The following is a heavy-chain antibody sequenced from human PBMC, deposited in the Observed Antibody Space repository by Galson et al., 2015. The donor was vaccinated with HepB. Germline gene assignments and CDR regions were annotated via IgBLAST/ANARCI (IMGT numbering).Heavy chain of an antibody. V-gene: IGHV4-59*01. D-gene: IGHD4-23*01. Sequence: SLTCTVSGGSINIYYWSWIRQPPGKGLEWIGYIYYSGSANYNPSLKSRVSISVDTSKNQFSLRLNSVTTADTAVYYCATAYGSNTGDWYFNLWGRGTLVTVSS. CDR1: GGSINIYY. J-gene: IGHJ2*01. CDR3: ATAYGSNTGDWYFNL. CDR2: IYYSGSA.